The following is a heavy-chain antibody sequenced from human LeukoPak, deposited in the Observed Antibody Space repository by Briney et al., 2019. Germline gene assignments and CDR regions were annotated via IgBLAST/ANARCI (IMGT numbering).Heavy chain of an antibody. CDR3: ARYDY. CDR2: ISYDGSNK. J-gene: IGHJ4*02. CDR1: GFTFSTYA. Sequence: PGGSLRLSCAASGFTFSTYAMHWVRQGPGKGLEWVAVISYDGSNKFYADSVKGRFTISRDNSKNTLYLQMSSLSAEDTAVYYCARYDYWGQGTLVTVSS. V-gene: IGHV3-30-3*01. D-gene: IGHD3-16*02.